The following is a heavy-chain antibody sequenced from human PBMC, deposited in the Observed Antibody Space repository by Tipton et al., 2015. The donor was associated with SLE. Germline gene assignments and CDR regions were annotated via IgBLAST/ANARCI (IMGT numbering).Heavy chain of an antibody. V-gene: IGHV4-39*07. CDR2: LYNSGST. CDR1: GGSISSHY. Sequence: TLSLTCSVSGGSISSHYWGWIRQPPGKGLEWIGSLYNSGSTYYNPSLKSRVTISVDPSKRQFSLNLSSVTAADTAIYYCAKAPDYWGQGSLVTVSS. CDR3: AKAPDY. J-gene: IGHJ4*02.